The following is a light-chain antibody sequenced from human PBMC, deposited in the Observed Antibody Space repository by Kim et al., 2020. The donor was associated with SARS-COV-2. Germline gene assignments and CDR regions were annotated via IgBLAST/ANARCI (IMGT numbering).Light chain of an antibody. CDR3: QAWDSSTGNYV. Sequence: PGQTASITCSGDKLGDKYACWYQQKPGQSPVLVIYQDSKRPSGIPERFSGSNSGNTATLTISGTQAMDEADYYCQAWDSSTGNYVFGTGTKVTVL. V-gene: IGLV3-1*01. CDR1: KLGDKY. J-gene: IGLJ1*01. CDR2: QDS.